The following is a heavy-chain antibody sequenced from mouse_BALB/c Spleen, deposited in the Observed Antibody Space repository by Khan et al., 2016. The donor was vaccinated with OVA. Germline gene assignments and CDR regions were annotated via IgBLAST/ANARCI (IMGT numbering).Heavy chain of an antibody. V-gene: IGHV1-7*01. D-gene: IGHD1-1*01. CDR2: INPSTGYT. CDR1: GYTFINYW. J-gene: IGHJ2*01. CDR3: ARRGLRWDFDY. Sequence: VQLQESGAELAKPGASVKMSCKASGYTFINYWILWVKQRPGQGLEWIGYINPSTGYTEYNQNFKDKATLTADKSSSTAYMQLSSLTSEDSAVYYCARRGLRWDFDYWGKGTTLTVSS.